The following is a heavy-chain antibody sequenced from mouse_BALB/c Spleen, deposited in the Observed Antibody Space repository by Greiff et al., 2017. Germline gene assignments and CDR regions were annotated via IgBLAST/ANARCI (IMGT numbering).Heavy chain of an antibody. J-gene: IGHJ2*01. V-gene: IGHV1S137*01. CDR1: GYTFTDYA. CDR3: ARPTTFYDYYFDY. Sequence: VQLQQSGAELVRPGVSVKISCKGSGYTFTDYAMYWVKQSHAKSLEWIGVISTYYGDASYNQKFKGKATMTVDKSSSTAYMELARLTSEDSAIYYCARPTTFYDYYFDYWGQGTTLTVSS. CDR2: ISTYYGDA. D-gene: IGHD2-12*01.